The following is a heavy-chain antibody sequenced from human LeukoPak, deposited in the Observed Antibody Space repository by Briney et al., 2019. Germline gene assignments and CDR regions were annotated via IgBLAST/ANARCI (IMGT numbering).Heavy chain of an antibody. J-gene: IGHJ4*02. D-gene: IGHD1-26*01. CDR2: INSDGSTT. CDR1: GFSFSSYW. CDR3: TGGRGSYGLWDS. Sequence: GGSLRLSCAASGFSFSSYWMHWVRQAPGKGLVWVSRINSDGSTTNYADSVKGRFTISRDNAKNTLYLQMNSLRAEDTALYYCTGGRGSYGLWDSWGQGTLVTVSS. V-gene: IGHV3-74*01.